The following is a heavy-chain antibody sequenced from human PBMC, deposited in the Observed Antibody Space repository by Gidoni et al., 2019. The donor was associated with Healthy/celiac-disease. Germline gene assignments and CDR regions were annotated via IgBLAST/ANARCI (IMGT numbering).Heavy chain of an antibody. Sequence: EVQLVESGGGLVQPGGSLRLSCAASGFTFSSYSMNWVRQAPGKGLEWVSYISSSSSTIYYADSVKGRFTISRDNAKNSLYLQMNSLRAEDTAVYYCARDRTYYYDSSGYNNAFDIWGQGTMVTVSS. CDR3: ARDRTYYYDSSGYNNAFDI. CDR1: GFTFSSYS. CDR2: ISSSSSTI. J-gene: IGHJ3*02. D-gene: IGHD3-22*01. V-gene: IGHV3-48*01.